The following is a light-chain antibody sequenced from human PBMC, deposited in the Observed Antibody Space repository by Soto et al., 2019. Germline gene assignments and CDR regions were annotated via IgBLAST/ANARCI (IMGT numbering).Light chain of an antibody. CDR2: AAS. Sequence: DIQMTQSPSSLSASVGGRVTITCRASESIANYLNWYQQKPGKAPNLLIYAASTLQTGVPSRFSGSGSGTDFTLTISSLQTEDFATYFCQQSYISPYTFGQGTKLDI. J-gene: IGKJ2*01. V-gene: IGKV1-39*01. CDR1: ESIANY. CDR3: QQSYISPYT.